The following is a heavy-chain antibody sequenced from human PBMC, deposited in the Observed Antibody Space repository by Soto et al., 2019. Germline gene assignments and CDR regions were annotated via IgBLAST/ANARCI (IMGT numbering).Heavy chain of an antibody. J-gene: IGHJ4*02. Sequence: PGESLKISCTGSGYNFNTYWIGWVRQLPGKGLEWMGIIHPGDFDTRYSQSFEGHLTMSVDKSINTAYLQWSTLETSDNAMHYCARIIGYRYGYQEFFDYWGQGTPVTVSS. D-gene: IGHD5-18*01. CDR3: ARIIGYRYGYQEFFDY. CDR1: GYNFNTYW. V-gene: IGHV5-51*01. CDR2: IHPGDFDT.